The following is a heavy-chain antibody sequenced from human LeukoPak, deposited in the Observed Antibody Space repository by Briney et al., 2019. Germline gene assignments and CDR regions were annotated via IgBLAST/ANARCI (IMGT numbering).Heavy chain of an antibody. Sequence: SETLSPTCTVSGGSISSYYWSWIRQPPGKGLEWIGYIYYSGSTNYNPSLKSRVTISVDTSKNQFSLKLSSVTAADTAVYYCARAAAYCDGDCYGWFDPWGQGTLVTVSS. CDR1: GGSISSYY. D-gene: IGHD2-21*02. V-gene: IGHV4-59*01. J-gene: IGHJ5*02. CDR2: IYYSGST. CDR3: ARAAAYCDGDCYGWFDP.